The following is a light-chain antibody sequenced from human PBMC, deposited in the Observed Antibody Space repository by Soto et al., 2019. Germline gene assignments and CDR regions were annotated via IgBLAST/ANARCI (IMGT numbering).Light chain of an antibody. CDR2: AAS. J-gene: IGKJ1*01. V-gene: IGKV1-9*01. Sequence: IQLTQSPSSLSASVGDRVTITCRASQGIGSYLAWYQQKPGEAPKLLIFAASTLQSGVPSRFSGSGSGTDFTLTISSPQAEDFALYYCQQRSDWPRTFGQGTKVDIK. CDR3: QQRSDWPRT. CDR1: QGIGSY.